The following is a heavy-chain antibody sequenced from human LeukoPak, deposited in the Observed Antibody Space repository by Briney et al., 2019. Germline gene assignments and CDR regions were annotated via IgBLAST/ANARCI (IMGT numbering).Heavy chain of an antibody. J-gene: IGHJ5*02. CDR3: VKDQRCSTISCATRTGFDP. V-gene: IGHV3-64D*06. Sequence: LPGGSLRLSRSASGFTFSNYAMHWVRQAPGKGLEFVSGISSTGGSTNYPDSVKDRFSISRDNSKNTLYLQMTSLRADDTAVYYCVKDQRCSTISCATRTGFDPWGQGTSVTVSS. CDR1: GFTFSNYA. D-gene: IGHD2-2*01. CDR2: ISSTGGST.